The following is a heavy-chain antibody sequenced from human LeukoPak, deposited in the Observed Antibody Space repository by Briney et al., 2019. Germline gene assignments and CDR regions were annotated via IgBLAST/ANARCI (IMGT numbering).Heavy chain of an antibody. CDR2: IGTGGSIT. J-gene: IGHJ6*03. CDR1: GVTFSDYY. CDR3: ARILEGYHYYMDV. V-gene: IGHV3-11*04. Sequence: GGSLRLSCAASGVTFSDYYMSWIRQAPGKGLQWVSYIGTGGSITYHADSVKGRFTISRDNAKNSLHLQMNSLRVEDTAVYYCARILEGYHYYMDVWGKGTTVTVSS.